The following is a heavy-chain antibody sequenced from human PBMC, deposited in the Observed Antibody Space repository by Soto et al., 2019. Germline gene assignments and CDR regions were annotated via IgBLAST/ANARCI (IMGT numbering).Heavy chain of an antibody. Sequence: QVQLVQSGAEVKKPGASVKVSCKASGYTFTSYGISWVRQAPGQGLEWMGWIRTYYDNTNYAQNLRGRVTMTTDTSTSTAYMELRSLRSDDTAVYYCARDPPRRYNSGQGLDYWGQGTLVTVSS. J-gene: IGHJ4*02. CDR1: GYTFTSYG. V-gene: IGHV1-18*04. D-gene: IGHD5-18*01. CDR3: ARDPPRRYNSGQGLDY. CDR2: IRTYYDNT.